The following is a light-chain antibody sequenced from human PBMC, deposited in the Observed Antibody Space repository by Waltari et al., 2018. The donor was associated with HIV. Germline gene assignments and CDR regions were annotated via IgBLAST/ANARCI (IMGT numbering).Light chain of an antibody. CDR2: DVT. CDR1: SSDIGRFDY. CDR3: CSYSDSGTIL. V-gene: IGLV2-14*03. J-gene: IGLJ2*01. Sequence: SALTQPASVSGSPGQSITLSCLGASSDIGRFDYVSWYQQHPDKAPKLILYDVTYRPSGVSGRFSGSRSGSMASLTISGLQPEDEADYFCCSYSDSGTILFGGGTRVTVL.